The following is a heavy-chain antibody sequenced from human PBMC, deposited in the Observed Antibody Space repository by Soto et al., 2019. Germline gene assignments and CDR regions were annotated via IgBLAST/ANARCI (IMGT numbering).Heavy chain of an antibody. D-gene: IGHD2-8*01. J-gene: IGHJ4*02. CDR3: AKEVYCTNGVCYDFDY. V-gene: IGHV3-23*01. Sequence: GGSLRLSCAASGFTFSSYAMSWVRQAPGKGLEWVSAISGSGGSTYYADSVKGRFTISRDNSKNTLYLQMNSLRAEDTAVYYCAKEVYCTNGVCYDFDYWGQGTLVTVSS. CDR2: ISGSGGST. CDR1: GFTFSSYA.